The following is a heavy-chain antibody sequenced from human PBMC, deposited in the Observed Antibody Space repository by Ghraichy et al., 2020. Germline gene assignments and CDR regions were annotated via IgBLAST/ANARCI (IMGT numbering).Heavy chain of an antibody. D-gene: IGHD4-17*01. V-gene: IGHV4-59*01. CDR1: GGSISSYY. J-gene: IGHJ6*02. CDR2: IYYRGST. CDR3: ARDRGPSDYGDYVGPNYYYGMDV. Sequence: QTLSLTCTVSGGSISSYYWSWIRQPPGKGLEWIGYIYYRGSTNYNPSLKSRVTISVDTSKNQFSLKLSSVTAADTAVYYCARDRGPSDYGDYVGPNYYYGMDVWGQGTTVTVSS.